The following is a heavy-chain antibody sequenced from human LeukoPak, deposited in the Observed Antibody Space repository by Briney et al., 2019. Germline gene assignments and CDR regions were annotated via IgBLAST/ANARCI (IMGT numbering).Heavy chain of an antibody. CDR3: AGMVPDFWSGSSNYYYGMDV. CDR1: GFTFSSYS. J-gene: IGHJ6*02. D-gene: IGHD3-3*01. V-gene: IGHV3-21*01. Sequence: GGSLRLSCAASGFTFSSYSMNWVRQAPGKGLEWVSYISSSSSYIYYADSVKGRFTISRDNAKNSLYLQMNSLRAEDTAVYYCAGMVPDFWSGSSNYYYGMDVWGQGTTVTVSS. CDR2: ISSSSSYI.